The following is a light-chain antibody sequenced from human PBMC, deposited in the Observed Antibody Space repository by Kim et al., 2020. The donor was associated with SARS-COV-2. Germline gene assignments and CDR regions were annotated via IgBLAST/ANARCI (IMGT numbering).Light chain of an antibody. J-gene: IGKJ2*03. Sequence: ASRGDRVTTTCRASQSISSWLAWYQQKPGKAPKLLIYKASSLESGVPSRFSGSGSGTEFTLTISSLQPDDFATYYCQQYNSYSPYSFGQGTKLEI. V-gene: IGKV1-5*03. CDR3: QQYNSYSPYS. CDR2: KAS. CDR1: QSISSW.